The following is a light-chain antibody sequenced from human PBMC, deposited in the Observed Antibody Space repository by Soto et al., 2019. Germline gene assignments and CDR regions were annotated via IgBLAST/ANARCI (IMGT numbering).Light chain of an antibody. Sequence: EIVLTQSPGTLSLSPGERATLSCRAIQSVNNNYLAWYQQKPGQAPRLIIFGASRRAPAIPDRFSSSGSGTDFPLTISRLEHEDFAVYYCQQYGTSPRTFGQGTKVEIK. CDR3: QQYGTSPRT. V-gene: IGKV3-20*01. J-gene: IGKJ1*01. CDR2: GAS. CDR1: QSVNNNY.